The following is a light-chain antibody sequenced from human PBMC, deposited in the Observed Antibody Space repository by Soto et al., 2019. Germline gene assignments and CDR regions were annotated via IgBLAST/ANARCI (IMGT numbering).Light chain of an antibody. J-gene: IGLJ3*02. CDR2: QDA. V-gene: IGLV3-1*01. Sequence: SYELTQPPSVSVSPGQTATITCFGDKMADKYASWYQQKPGQSPVLVIYQDAKRPSGIPERFSGSNSGNRATLTISETQALDEAEYYCLAWDRSIWVFGGGTKVTVL. CDR1: KMADKY. CDR3: LAWDRSIWV.